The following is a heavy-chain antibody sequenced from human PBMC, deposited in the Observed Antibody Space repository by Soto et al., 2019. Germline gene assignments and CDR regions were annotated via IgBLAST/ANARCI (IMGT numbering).Heavy chain of an antibody. Sequence: PSETLSLTCAVYGGSFSGYYWSWIRQPPGKGLEWIGEINHSGSTNYSPSLKSRVTISVDTSKNQFSLKLSSVTAADTAVYYCARGYYAPLGDYWGQGTLVTVSS. D-gene: IGHD3-16*01. J-gene: IGHJ4*02. V-gene: IGHV4-34*01. CDR1: GGSFSGYY. CDR3: ARGYYAPLGDY. CDR2: INHSGST.